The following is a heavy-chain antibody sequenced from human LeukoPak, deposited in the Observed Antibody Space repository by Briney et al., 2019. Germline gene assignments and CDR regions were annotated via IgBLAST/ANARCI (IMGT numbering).Heavy chain of an antibody. Sequence: PGGSLRLSCAASGFTFSSYSMNWVRQAPGKGLEWVSSISSSSSYIYYADSVKGRFTISRDNSKNTLYLQMNSLRAEDTAVYYCARGDSSSWYKYFDYWGQGTLVTVSS. CDR1: GFTFSSYS. V-gene: IGHV3-21*01. CDR3: ARGDSSSWYKYFDY. D-gene: IGHD6-13*01. J-gene: IGHJ4*02. CDR2: ISSSSSYI.